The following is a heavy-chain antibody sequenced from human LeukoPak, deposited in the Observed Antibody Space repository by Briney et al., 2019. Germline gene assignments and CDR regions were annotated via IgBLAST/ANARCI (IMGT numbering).Heavy chain of an antibody. V-gene: IGHV4-34*01. CDR3: ARTSYYPYFDY. Sequence: SETLSLTCAVYGGSFSGYYWSWIRQPPGKGLEWIGEINHSGSTNYNPSLKSRVTISVDTSKNQFSLKLSSVTAADTAVYYCARTSYYPYFDYWGQGTLVTVSS. J-gene: IGHJ4*02. CDR1: GGSFSGYY. CDR2: INHSGST. D-gene: IGHD1-26*01.